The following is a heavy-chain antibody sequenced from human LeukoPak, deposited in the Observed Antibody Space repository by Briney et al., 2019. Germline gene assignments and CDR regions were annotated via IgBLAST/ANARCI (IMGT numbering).Heavy chain of an antibody. Sequence: GGSLRLSCAASGFTFSSYWMSWVRQAQGKGLEWVANIKQDGSEKYYVDSVKGRFTISRDNAKNSLYLQMNSLRAEDTAVYYCANANGDYEGGPFDIWGQGTMVTVSS. CDR3: ANANGDYEGGPFDI. CDR2: IKQDGSEK. J-gene: IGHJ3*02. CDR1: GFTFSSYW. V-gene: IGHV3-7*01. D-gene: IGHD4-17*01.